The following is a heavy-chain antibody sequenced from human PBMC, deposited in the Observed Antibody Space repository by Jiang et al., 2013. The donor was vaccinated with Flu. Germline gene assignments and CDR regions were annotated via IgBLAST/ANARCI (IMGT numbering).Heavy chain of an antibody. Sequence: SGGSISSSNWWSWVRQPPGKGLEWIGEIYHSGSTNYNPSLKSRVTISVDKSKNQFSLKLSSVTAADTAVYYCARVASDTAMANDYWGQGTLVTVSS. CDR3: ARVASDTAMANDY. CDR2: IYHSGST. D-gene: IGHD5-18*01. CDR1: GGSISSSNW. J-gene: IGHJ4*02. V-gene: IGHV4-4*02.